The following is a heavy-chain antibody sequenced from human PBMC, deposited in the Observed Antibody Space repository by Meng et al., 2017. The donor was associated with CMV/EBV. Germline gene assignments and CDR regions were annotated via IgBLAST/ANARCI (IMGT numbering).Heavy chain of an antibody. J-gene: IGHJ5*02. CDR1: GFSLSTGGVG. V-gene: IGHV2-5*02. D-gene: IGHD6-6*01. CDR3: AHSPSLQLVRHWFDP. CDR2: IYWDDDK. Sequence: QITLKESGPTLVKPTQTLTLTCTFSGFSLSTGGVGVGWIRQPPGKALEWLALIYWDDDKRYSPSLKSRLTITKDTSKNQVVLTMTNMDPVDTATYYCAHSPSLQLVRHWFDPWGQGTLVTVSS.